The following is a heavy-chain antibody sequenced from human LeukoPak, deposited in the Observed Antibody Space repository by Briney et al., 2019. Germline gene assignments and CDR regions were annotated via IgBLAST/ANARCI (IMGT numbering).Heavy chain of an antibody. Sequence: GGSLRLSCVASGFTFSSYGMHWVRQAPGKGLEWVAFIRYDGSNKYYADSVKGRFTISRDNSKNTLYLQMNSLRAEDTAVYYCAKVSTGYSSGWYSGFDYWGQGTLVTVSS. CDR1: GFTFSSYG. V-gene: IGHV3-30*02. CDR3: AKVSTGYSSGWYSGFDY. D-gene: IGHD6-19*01. J-gene: IGHJ4*02. CDR2: IRYDGSNK.